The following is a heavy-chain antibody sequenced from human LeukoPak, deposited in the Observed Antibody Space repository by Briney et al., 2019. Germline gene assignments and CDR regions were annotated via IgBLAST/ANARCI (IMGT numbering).Heavy chain of an antibody. D-gene: IGHD2-15*01. J-gene: IGHJ4*02. V-gene: IGHV1-69*13. Sequence: SVKVSCKASGGTFSSYAISWVRQAPGHGLEWMGGIIPIFGTANYAQKFQGRVTITADESTSTAYMELSSLRSEDTAVYYCARGRAGFSYYFDYWGQGTLVTVSS. CDR1: GGTFSSYA. CDR2: IIPIFGTA. CDR3: ARGRAGFSYYFDY.